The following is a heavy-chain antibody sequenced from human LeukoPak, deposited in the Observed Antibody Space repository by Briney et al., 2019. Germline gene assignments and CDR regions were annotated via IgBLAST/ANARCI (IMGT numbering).Heavy chain of an antibody. CDR2: LSGSGGGT. Sequence: GGSLRLSCAVSGTTLSNYGMSWVRQAPGKGLEWVAGLSGSGGGTNYADSVQGRFTISRDNPKNTLYLQMNSLRAEDTAVYFCAKRGVVIRVFLVGFHKEAYYFDSWGQGALVTVSS. CDR1: GTTLSNYG. V-gene: IGHV3-23*01. J-gene: IGHJ4*02. D-gene: IGHD3-10*01. CDR3: AKRGVVIRVFLVGFHKEAYYFDS.